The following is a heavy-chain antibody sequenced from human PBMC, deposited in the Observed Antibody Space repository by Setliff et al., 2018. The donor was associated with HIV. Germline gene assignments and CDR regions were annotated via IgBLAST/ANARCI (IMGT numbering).Heavy chain of an antibody. CDR1: GFTFSNYW. V-gene: IGHV3-7*03. D-gene: IGHD3-16*01. Sequence: GGSLRLSCAASGFTFSNYWMDWVRQAPGKGLEWVATIKQDGSEIYYMDSVKGRFTISRDNARTSLFLEMRSLRDEDTAVYLCANLWELGAWGQGTRVTVSS. J-gene: IGHJ5*02. CDR3: ANLWELGA. CDR2: IKQDGSEI.